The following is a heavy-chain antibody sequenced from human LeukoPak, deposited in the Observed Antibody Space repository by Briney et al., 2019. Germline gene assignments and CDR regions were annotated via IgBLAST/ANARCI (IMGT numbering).Heavy chain of an antibody. J-gene: IGHJ6*02. CDR3: ARLTIKQWPPHYYYYYGMDV. CDR1: GFTFSSYG. D-gene: IGHD6-19*01. V-gene: IGHV3-33*01. Sequence: GGSLRLSCAASGFTFSSYGMHWVRQAPGKGLEWVAVIWYDGSNKYYADSVKGRFTISRDNSKNTLYLQMNSLRAEDTAVYYCARLTIKQWPPHYYYYYGMDVWGQGTTVTVSS. CDR2: IWYDGSNK.